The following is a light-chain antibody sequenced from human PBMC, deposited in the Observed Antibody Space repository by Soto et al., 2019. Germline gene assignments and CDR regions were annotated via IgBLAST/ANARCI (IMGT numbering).Light chain of an antibody. V-gene: IGKV3-11*01. CDR2: DAS. CDR3: QQRSNWPPT. CDR1: QRVSSY. Sequence: EIVLTQSPATLSLSPGDRASLSCRASQRVSSYLAWYQQKPGQAPRLLIYDASNSATGSPARFSGSGSGTDFTLTISSLEPEDFAVYYCQQRSNWPPTFGQGTKVEIK. J-gene: IGKJ1*01.